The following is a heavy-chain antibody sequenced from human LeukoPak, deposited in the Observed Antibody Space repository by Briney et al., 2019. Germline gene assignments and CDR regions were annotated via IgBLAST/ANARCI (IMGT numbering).Heavy chain of an antibody. CDR3: ARDRAMVRGVPDY. V-gene: IGHV3-33*01. CDR2: IWYDGSNK. J-gene: IGHJ4*02. Sequence: PGGSLRLSCAASGFTFSSYGMHWVRQAPGKGLEWVAVIWYDGSNKYYADSVKGRFTISRDNSKNTLYLQMNSLRAEDTAVYYCARDRAMVRGVPDYWGQGTLVTVSS. D-gene: IGHD3-10*01. CDR1: GFTFSSYG.